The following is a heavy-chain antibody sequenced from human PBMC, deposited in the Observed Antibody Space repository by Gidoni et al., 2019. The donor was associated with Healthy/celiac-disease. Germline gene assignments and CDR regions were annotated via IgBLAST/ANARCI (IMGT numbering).Heavy chain of an antibody. CDR3: AKGTAWIQLWVDY. CDR1: GFTVSSYA. CDR2: ISGSGGST. J-gene: IGHJ4*02. D-gene: IGHD5-18*01. Sequence: EVQLLESGGGLVQPGGSLRLSCAASGFTVSSYAMSWVRQAPGKGLGWVSAISGSGGSTYYADSVKGRFTISRDNSKNTLYLQMNSLRAEDTAVYYCAKGTAWIQLWVDYWGQGTLVTVSS. V-gene: IGHV3-23*01.